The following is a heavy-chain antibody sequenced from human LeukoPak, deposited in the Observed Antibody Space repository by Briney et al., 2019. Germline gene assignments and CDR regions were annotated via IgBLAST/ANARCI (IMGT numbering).Heavy chain of an antibody. V-gene: IGHV3-7*01. CDR1: GFTFSTYW. Sequence: PGGSLRLSCAASGFTFSTYWMTWVRQAPGKRLEWVANINQDGNKKYYVDSVKGRFTVSRDNAKKSLYLHMNSLRAEDTAVYYCARDPVDAPWGQGTLVTVSS. CDR2: INQDGNKK. CDR3: ARDPVDAP. J-gene: IGHJ5*02.